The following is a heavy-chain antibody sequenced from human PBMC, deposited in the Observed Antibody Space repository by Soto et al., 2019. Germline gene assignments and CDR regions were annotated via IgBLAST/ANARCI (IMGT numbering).Heavy chain of an antibody. V-gene: IGHV1-69*01. Sequence: QVQLVQSGAEVKKPGSSVKISCKASGGTFSTYAFSWVRQAPGQGLEWVGGIIPIIGTPYYVQNFMGRLTINADESTTTAYMELSSLTSEDTAIYYFASSGSVVVISQLDNWGQGTLLTVTS. CDR2: IIPIIGTP. D-gene: IGHD3-22*01. CDR1: GGTFSTYA. J-gene: IGHJ4*02. CDR3: ASSGSVVVISQLDN.